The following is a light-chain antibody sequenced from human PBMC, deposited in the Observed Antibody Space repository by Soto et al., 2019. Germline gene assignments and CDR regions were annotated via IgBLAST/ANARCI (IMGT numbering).Light chain of an antibody. CDR1: QTINKNY. J-gene: IGKJ4*01. Sequence: EIVLTQSPGTLSLSPGERATLSCRASQTINKNYFAWYQQKPGQAPRPLMYSASSRATGIPDRFSGSGSGTDFTLTISRLEHEDFAAYYCQYYGRSPLTFGRGTK. V-gene: IGKV3-20*01. CDR2: SAS. CDR3: QYYGRSPLT.